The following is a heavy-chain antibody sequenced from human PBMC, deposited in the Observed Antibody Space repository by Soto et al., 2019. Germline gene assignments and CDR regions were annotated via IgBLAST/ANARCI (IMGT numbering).Heavy chain of an antibody. V-gene: IGHV3-9*01. CDR1: GFTFDDYA. CDR3: AKGQVVVVAATFFDY. D-gene: IGHD2-15*01. CDR2: ISWNSGSI. J-gene: IGHJ4*02. Sequence: EMQLVESGGGLVQPGRSLRLSCAASGFTFDDYAMHWVRQAPGKGLEWVSGISWNSGSIGYADSVKGRFTISRDNAKNSLYLQMNSLRAEDTALYYCAKGQVVVVAATFFDYWGQGTLVTVSS.